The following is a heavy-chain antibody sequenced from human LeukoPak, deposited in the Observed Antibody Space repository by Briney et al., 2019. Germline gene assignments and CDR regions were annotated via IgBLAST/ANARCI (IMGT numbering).Heavy chain of an antibody. J-gene: IGHJ3*02. CDR2: IYHSGST. CDR1: GGSLSSSNW. D-gene: IGHD2-15*01. V-gene: IGHV4-4*02. CDR3: ARLGHCSAGRCPLDHDAFDI. Sequence: PSETLSLTCAVSGGSLSSSNWWSWVRQPPGKGLEWIGEIYHSGSTNYNPSLKSRVTISVDKSKNRFSLKLSSVTAADTAVYYCARLGHCSAGRCPLDHDAFDIWGQGTMVTVSS.